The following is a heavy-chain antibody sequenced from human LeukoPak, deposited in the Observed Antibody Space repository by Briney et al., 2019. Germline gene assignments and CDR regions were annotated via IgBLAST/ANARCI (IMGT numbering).Heavy chain of an antibody. CDR3: AREENGYSYGYAYYFDY. CDR1: GFTFSSYG. Sequence: PGGSLRLSCAASGFTFSSYGMHWVRQAPGKGLEWVAVIWYDGSNKYYADSVKGRFTISRDNSKNTLYLQMNSLRAEDTAVYYCAREENGYSYGYAYYFDYWGQGTLVTVSS. CDR2: IWYDGSNK. D-gene: IGHD5-18*01. V-gene: IGHV3-33*01. J-gene: IGHJ4*02.